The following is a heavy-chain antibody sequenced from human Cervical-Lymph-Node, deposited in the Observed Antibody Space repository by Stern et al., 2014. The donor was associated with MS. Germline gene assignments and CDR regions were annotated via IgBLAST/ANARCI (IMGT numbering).Heavy chain of an antibody. Sequence: QVQLVHSGSELKKPGASVKVSCKASGYTFTSSGMIWVRQAPGQGLEWMGWINTNPGNPTYAQGFTGRFVFSLDTSVNTAYLQISSLVAEDTAMYYCATTYCTSSSCWWTMGCWGQGTLVTVSS. CDR1: GYTFTSSG. CDR2: INTNPGNP. V-gene: IGHV7-4-1*02. D-gene: IGHD2-2*01. CDR3: ATTYCTSSSCWWTMGC. J-gene: IGHJ4*02.